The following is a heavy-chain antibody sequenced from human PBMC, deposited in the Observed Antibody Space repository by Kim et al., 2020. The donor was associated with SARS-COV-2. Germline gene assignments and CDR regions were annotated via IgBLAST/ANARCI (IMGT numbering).Heavy chain of an antibody. D-gene: IGHD4-17*01. CDR2: ISSSSSYI. CDR1: GFTFSSYS. CDR3: AREGGHDYGDYLEI. Sequence: GGSLRLSCAASGFTFSSYSMNWVRQAPGKGLEWVSSISSSSSYIYYADSVKGRFTTSRDNAKNSLYLQMNSLRAEDTAVYYCAREGGHDYGDYLEIWGQGTMVTVSS. J-gene: IGHJ3*02. V-gene: IGHV3-21*01.